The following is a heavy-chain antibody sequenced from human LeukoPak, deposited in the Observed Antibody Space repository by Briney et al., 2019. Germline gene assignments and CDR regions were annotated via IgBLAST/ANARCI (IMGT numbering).Heavy chain of an antibody. D-gene: IGHD4-23*01. J-gene: IGHJ3*02. CDR1: GFTVSSNY. V-gene: IGHV3-53*01. CDR3: AIHTVVRDAFDI. CDR2: IYSGGST. Sequence: GGSLRLSCAASGFTVSSNYMSWVRQAPGKGLEWVSVIYSGGSTYYADSVKGRFTISRDSSKNTLYLQMNSLRAEDTAVYYCAIHTVVRDAFDIWGQGTMVTVSS.